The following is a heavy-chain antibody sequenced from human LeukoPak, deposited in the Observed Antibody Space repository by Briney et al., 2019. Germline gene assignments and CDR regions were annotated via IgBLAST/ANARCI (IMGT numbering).Heavy chain of an antibody. Sequence: PGGSLRLSCAASGFTFSSYAMHWVRQAPGKGLEWVAVISYDGSNKYYADSVKGRFTISRVNSKNTLYLQMNSLRAEDTAVYYCAREDSGSSGYFQHWGQGTLVTVSS. CDR2: ISYDGSNK. CDR3: AREDSGSSGYFQH. V-gene: IGHV3-30-3*01. CDR1: GFTFSSYA. D-gene: IGHD1-26*01. J-gene: IGHJ1*01.